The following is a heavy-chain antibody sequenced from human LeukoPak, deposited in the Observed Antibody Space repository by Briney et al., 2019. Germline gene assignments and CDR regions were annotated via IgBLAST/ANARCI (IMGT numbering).Heavy chain of an antibody. CDR2: IYYSGST. J-gene: IGHJ3*02. CDR1: GGSISSGGYS. CDR3: ARDRYGSGAFDI. Sequence: SQTLSLTCAVSGGSISSGGYSWSWIRQPPGKGLEWIGYIYYSGSTYYNPSLKSRVTISVDTSKNQFSLKLSSVTAAGTAVYYCARDRYGSGAFDIWGQGTMVTVSS. V-gene: IGHV4-30-4*07. D-gene: IGHD5-18*01.